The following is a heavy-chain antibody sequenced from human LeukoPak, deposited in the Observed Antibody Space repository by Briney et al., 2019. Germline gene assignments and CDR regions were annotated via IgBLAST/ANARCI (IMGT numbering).Heavy chain of an antibody. CDR3: ARKSIAVAGPFDY. CDR1: GGTFSSYA. CDR2: IIPISGTA. D-gene: IGHD6-19*01. V-gene: IGHV1-69*13. Sequence: SVKVSCKASGGTFSSYAISWVRQAPGQGPEWMGGIIPISGTANYAQKFQGRVTITADESTSTAYMELSSLRSEDTAVYYCARKSIAVAGPFDYWGQGTLVTVSS. J-gene: IGHJ4*02.